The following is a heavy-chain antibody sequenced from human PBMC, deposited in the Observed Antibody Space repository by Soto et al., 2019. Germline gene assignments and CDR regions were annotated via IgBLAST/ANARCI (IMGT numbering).Heavy chain of an antibody. CDR3: ARGRNSSSSFDY. V-gene: IGHV3-53*01. J-gene: IGHJ4*02. Sequence: GGSLRLSCAASGFTVSSNYMSWVRQAPGKGLEWVSVIYSGGSTYYADSVKGRFTISRDNSKNTLYLQMNSLRVEDTAVYYCARGRNSSSSFDYWGQGTLVTVSS. D-gene: IGHD6-6*01. CDR1: GFTVSSNY. CDR2: IYSGGST.